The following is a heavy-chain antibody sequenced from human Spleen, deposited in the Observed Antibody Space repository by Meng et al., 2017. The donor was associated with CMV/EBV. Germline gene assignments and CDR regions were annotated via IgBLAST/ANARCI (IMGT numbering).Heavy chain of an antibody. Sequence: GGSLRLSCVASGFTFSSYTMNWVRQAPGKGLEWVSSITSSSSYIYYADSVKGRFTISRDTAKNSLFLQMNSLRAEDTAVYYCARTWHGFNWNYFYYWGQGSLVTVSS. J-gene: IGHJ4*02. CDR1: GFTFSSYT. CDR3: ARTWHGFNWNYFYY. V-gene: IGHV3-21*01. D-gene: IGHD1-20*01. CDR2: ITSSSSYI.